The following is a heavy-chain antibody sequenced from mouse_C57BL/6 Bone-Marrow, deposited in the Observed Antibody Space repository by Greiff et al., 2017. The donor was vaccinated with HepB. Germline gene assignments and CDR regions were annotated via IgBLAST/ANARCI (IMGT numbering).Heavy chain of an antibody. V-gene: IGHV5-4*01. J-gene: IGHJ3*01. CDR3: ARDRGFPLFAY. D-gene: IGHD3-3*01. Sequence: DVMLVESGGGLVKPGGSLKLSCAASGFTFSSYAMSWVRQTPEKRLEWVATISDGGSYTYYPDNVKGRFTISRDNAKNNLYLQMSHLKSEDTAMYYCARDRGFPLFAYWGQGTLVTVSA. CDR1: GFTFSSYA. CDR2: ISDGGSYT.